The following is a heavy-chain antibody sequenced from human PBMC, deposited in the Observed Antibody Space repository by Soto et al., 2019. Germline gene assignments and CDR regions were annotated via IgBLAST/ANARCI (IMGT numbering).Heavy chain of an antibody. CDR1: GYSFISYW. J-gene: IGHJ6*02. Sequence: PGESLKISCKGSGYSFISYWISWVRQMPGKGLEWMGRIDPSDSYTNYSPSFQGHVTISADKSISTAYLQWSSLKASDTAMYYCAGFPTRAYYYYGMDVWGQGTTVTVSS. CDR3: AGFPTRAYYYYGMDV. V-gene: IGHV5-10-1*01. CDR2: IDPSDSYT. D-gene: IGHD1-1*01.